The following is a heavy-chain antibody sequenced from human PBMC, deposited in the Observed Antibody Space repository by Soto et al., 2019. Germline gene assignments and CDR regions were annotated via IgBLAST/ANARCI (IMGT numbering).Heavy chain of an antibody. Sequence: VGSLRLSCAGSGFSFSDSDMSWVRQGPGKGLEWVSSISSSGIYMFYAESFKGRFTISRDNAGNPLYLQMNSLRVDDTSIYYCARKHPSDATGYDYFDKWGQGTLVTVSS. CDR2: ISSSGIYM. CDR3: ARKHPSDATGYDYFDK. CDR1: GFSFSDSD. V-gene: IGHV3-21*01. J-gene: IGHJ4*02. D-gene: IGHD3-9*01.